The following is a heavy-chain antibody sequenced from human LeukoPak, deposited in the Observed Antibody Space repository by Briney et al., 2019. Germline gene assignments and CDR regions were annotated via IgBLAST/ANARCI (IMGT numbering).Heavy chain of an antibody. CDR1: GFTFSSYA. CDR3: ARVGIAAAGGFDY. J-gene: IGHJ4*02. V-gene: IGHV4-59*01. Sequence: GSLRLSCAASGFTFSSYAMSWIRQPPGKGLEWIGYIYYSGSTNYNPSLKSRVTISVDTSKNQFSLKLSSVTAADTAVCYCARVGIAAAGGFDYWGQGTLVTVSS. CDR2: IYYSGST. D-gene: IGHD6-13*01.